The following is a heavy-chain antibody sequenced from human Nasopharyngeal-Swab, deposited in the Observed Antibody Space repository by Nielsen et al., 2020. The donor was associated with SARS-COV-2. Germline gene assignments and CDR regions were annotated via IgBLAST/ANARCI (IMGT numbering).Heavy chain of an antibody. CDR2: FNPNSGGT. J-gene: IGHJ4*02. D-gene: IGHD3-3*01. CDR1: GYTFIGYY. V-gene: IGHV1-2*06. CDR3: TRDRGSGYFDS. Sequence: ASVKVSCKTSGYTFIGYYIHWVRQAPGQGLGWMGRFNPNSGGTNYAQELQGRVTMTGDTSISTAYMELSRVRSDDTAMYYCTRDRGSGYFDSWGQGTLVIVSS.